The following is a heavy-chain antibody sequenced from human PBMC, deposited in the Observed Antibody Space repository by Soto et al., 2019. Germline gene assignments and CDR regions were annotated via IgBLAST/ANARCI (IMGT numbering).Heavy chain of an antibody. Sequence: GGSMRLSCAASGLAFSSHPMSWVRQAPEKGLEWVAGISDGGDLTYNADSVRGRFTISRDNSRNTLYLQMNSLRPEDTAVYYCARRVIGSSRAFDIWGQGTMVTVSS. J-gene: IGHJ3*02. V-gene: IGHV3-23*01. D-gene: IGHD3-10*01. CDR3: ARRVIGSSRAFDI. CDR1: GLAFSSHP. CDR2: ISDGGDLT.